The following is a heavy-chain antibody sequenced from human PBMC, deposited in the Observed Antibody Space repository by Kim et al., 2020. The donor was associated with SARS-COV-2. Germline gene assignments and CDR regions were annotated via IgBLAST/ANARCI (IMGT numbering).Heavy chain of an antibody. D-gene: IGHD1-26*01. CDR1: GGSISSGGYY. Sequence: SETLSLTCTVSGGSISSGGYYWSWIRQHPGKGLEWTGYTYYSRSTYYNPSLKSRVTISVDTSKNQLSLKVISVTAADTAVYYCARGYRGGREWYFDLWGRGTLVALSS. CDR3: ARGYRGGREWYFDL. J-gene: IGHJ2*01. V-gene: IGHV4-31*03. CDR2: TYYSRST.